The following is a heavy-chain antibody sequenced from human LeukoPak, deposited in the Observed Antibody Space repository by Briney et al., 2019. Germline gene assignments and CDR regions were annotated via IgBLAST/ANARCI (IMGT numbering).Heavy chain of an antibody. V-gene: IGHV3-23*01. J-gene: IGHJ4*02. CDR1: GFMFSQHT. CDR2: ISGSGDAT. CDR3: AKSDCASDGCKLLNY. D-gene: IGHD3-10*01. Sequence: GGSLRLSCAVSGFMFSQHTMSWVRQAPGKRLEWVSSISGSGDATRHADSVMGRFTISRDNAKNTLSLQMNSLRAEDTAVYYCAKSDCASDGCKLLNYWGQGTLVTASS.